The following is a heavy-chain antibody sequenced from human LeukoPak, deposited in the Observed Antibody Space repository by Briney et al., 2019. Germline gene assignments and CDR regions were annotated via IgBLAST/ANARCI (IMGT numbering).Heavy chain of an antibody. Sequence: PSGTLSLTCTVSGXSISSNRWWSWVRQPPGKGLEWIGEIYHSGRTNYNASLKSRVTISVDNSNNQVSLKLSSVTAADTAVYYCATYYEGTGYRFDYWGQGTLVTVSS. D-gene: IGHD3-22*01. V-gene: IGHV4-4*02. CDR2: IYHSGRT. CDR3: ATYYEGTGYRFDY. J-gene: IGHJ4*02. CDR1: GXSISSNRW.